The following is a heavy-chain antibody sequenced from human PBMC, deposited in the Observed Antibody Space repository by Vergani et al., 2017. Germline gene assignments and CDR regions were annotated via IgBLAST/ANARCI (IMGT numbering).Heavy chain of an antibody. CDR1: GFSFSDYY. CDR2: ISSSGSTI. J-gene: IGHJ4*02. CDR3: AKDQFDMVRGVNY. D-gene: IGHD3-10*01. V-gene: IGHV3-11*01. Sequence: QVQLVESGGVLVKPGGSLRLSCAASGFSFSDYYMSWIRQAPGKGLEWVSYISSSGSTIYYADSLKGRFTISRDNAKNSLYLQMNSLRAEDTAVYYCAKDQFDMVRGVNYWGQGTLVTVSS.